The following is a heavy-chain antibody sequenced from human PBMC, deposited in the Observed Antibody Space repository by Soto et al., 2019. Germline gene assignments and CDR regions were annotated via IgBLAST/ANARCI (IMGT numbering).Heavy chain of an antibody. D-gene: IGHD6-19*01. CDR3: ARQIAVAGSPLDYYYYGMDV. Sequence: QVQLQESGPGLVKPSQTLSLTCTVSGGSISSGDYYWSWIRQPPGKGLEWIGYIYYSGSTYYNPSLKSRVTISVDTSKNQFSLKLSSVTAADPAVYYCARQIAVAGSPLDYYYYGMDVWGQGTTVTVSS. J-gene: IGHJ6*02. CDR1: GGSISSGDYY. CDR2: IYYSGST. V-gene: IGHV4-30-4*01.